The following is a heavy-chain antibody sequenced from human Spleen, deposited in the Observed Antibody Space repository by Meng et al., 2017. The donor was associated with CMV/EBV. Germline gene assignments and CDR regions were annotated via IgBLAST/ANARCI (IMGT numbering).Heavy chain of an antibody. CDR2: INPDSGGT. V-gene: IGHV1-2*02. J-gene: IGHJ6*02. D-gene: IGHD2-2*01. CDR1: GGTFSSYT. Sequence: ASVKVSCKASGGTFSSYTISWVRQAPGQGLEYMGWINPDSGGTNYAQKFQGRVTMTSDTSISTAYMELSRLRSDDTAVYYCAILGYCSSTTCYYYNGMDVWAQGTTVTVSS. CDR3: AILGYCSSTTCYYYNGMDV.